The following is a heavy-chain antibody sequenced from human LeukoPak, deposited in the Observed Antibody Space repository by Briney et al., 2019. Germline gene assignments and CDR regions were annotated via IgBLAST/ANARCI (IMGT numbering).Heavy chain of an antibody. CDR2: INPNSGTT. V-gene: IGHV1-2*02. Sequence: ASVKVSCKASGYTSTAYYMHWVRQAPGQGLEWMAWINPNSGTTNYAQKFRGRVTMTRDTSISTAYMEVGRLRSDDTAVYYCARGGYSYGLGYYHGMDVWGQGTTVTVSS. D-gene: IGHD5-18*01. CDR3: ARGGYSYGLGYYHGMDV. J-gene: IGHJ6*02. CDR1: GYTSTAYY.